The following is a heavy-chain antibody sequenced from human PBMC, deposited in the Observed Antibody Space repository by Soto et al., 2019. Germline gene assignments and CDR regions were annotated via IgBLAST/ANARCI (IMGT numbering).Heavy chain of an antibody. D-gene: IGHD2-8*01. CDR3: AKTKTPHVRNGMDV. V-gene: IGHV4-31*04. Sequence: QVRLQESGPGLVRPSQTLSLTCTVSGDSLSSGGYYCSWIRQLPGKGLEWIGFIYYSGSTFYNPALWSRVTMSADASKNQSSLKLSSVTAADTAVYYCAKTKTPHVRNGMDVWGQGTTVTVSS. CDR2: IYYSGST. CDR1: GDSLSSGGYY. J-gene: IGHJ6*02.